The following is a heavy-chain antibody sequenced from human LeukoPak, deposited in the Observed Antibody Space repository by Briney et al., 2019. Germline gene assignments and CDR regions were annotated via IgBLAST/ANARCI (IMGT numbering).Heavy chain of an antibody. CDR2: IKQDGSEK. Sequence: PGGSLRLSCAVSGFTFSSYDMNWVRQAPGKGLEWVAHIKQDGSEKYYVDSVKGRFTISRDNAKNSLYLQMNSLRAEDTAVYYCARDSQTYYYYDSSGGDYWGQGTLVTVSS. J-gene: IGHJ4*02. CDR3: ARDSQTYYYYDSSGGDY. D-gene: IGHD3-22*01. CDR1: GFTFSSYD. V-gene: IGHV3-7*05.